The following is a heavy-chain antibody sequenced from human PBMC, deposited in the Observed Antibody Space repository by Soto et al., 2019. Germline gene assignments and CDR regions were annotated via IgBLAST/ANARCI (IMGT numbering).Heavy chain of an antibody. CDR1: GFTFSSYG. J-gene: IGHJ4*02. CDR3: AKDSITGTTGY. D-gene: IGHD1-7*01. Sequence: LRLSCAASGFTFSSYGMHWVRQAPGKGLEWVAVISYDGSNKYYADSVKGRFTISRDNSKNTLYLQMNSLRAEDTAVYYCAKDSITGTTGYWGKGTLVTVSS. V-gene: IGHV3-30*18. CDR2: ISYDGSNK.